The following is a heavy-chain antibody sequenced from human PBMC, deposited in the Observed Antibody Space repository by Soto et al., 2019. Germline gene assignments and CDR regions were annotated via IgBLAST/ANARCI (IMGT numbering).Heavy chain of an antibody. CDR1: GDSVSSNSAA. V-gene: IGHV6-1*01. Sequence: SQTLSLTCAISGDSVSSNSAAWNWIRQSPSRGLEWLGRTYYRSKWYNDYAVSVKSRITINPDTSKNQFSLQLNSVTPEDTAVYYCARELASEYYYDSSGYYRSYGMDVWGQGTTVTLS. CDR2: TYYRSKWYN. CDR3: ARELASEYYYDSSGYYRSYGMDV. D-gene: IGHD3-22*01. J-gene: IGHJ6*02.